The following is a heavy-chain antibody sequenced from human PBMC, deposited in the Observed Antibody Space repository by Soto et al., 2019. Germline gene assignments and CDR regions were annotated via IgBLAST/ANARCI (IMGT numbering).Heavy chain of an antibody. CDR1: GGSISSYY. V-gene: IGHV4-59*08. D-gene: IGHD1-7*01. Sequence: SETLSLTCTVSGGSISSYYWSWIRQPPGKGLEWIGYIYYSGSTNYNPSLKSRVTISVDTSKNQFSLKLSSVTAADTAVYYCARQLELSLGYYYYYMDVWGKGTTVTVSS. CDR3: ARQLELSLGYYYYYMDV. J-gene: IGHJ6*03. CDR2: IYYSGST.